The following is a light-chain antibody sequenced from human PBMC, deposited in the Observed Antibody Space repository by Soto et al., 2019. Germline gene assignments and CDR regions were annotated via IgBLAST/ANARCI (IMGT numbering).Light chain of an antibody. Sequence: DVQMTQSPSTLSASVGDRVTITCRASQTISWYLAWYQQKAGQAPKVLIFDASTLESGVPSRFSGSGSGTEFTLTISSLQPDDFATYYCQQDNSYSTWTFGQGTKVE. J-gene: IGKJ1*01. CDR1: QTISWY. CDR3: QQDNSYSTWT. V-gene: IGKV1-5*01. CDR2: DAS.